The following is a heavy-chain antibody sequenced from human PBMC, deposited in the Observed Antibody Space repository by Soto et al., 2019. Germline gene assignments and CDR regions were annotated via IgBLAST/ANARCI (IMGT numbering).Heavy chain of an antibody. CDR1: GFTFSSYS. J-gene: IGHJ6*02. D-gene: IGHD6-19*01. Sequence: EVQLVESGGGLVKPGGSLRLSCAASGFTFSSYSMNWVRQAPGQGLEWVSSISSSSSYIYYADSVKGRFTISRDNAKNSLYLQMKSLRGEDTAVYYCARDGFVAVADYHRNDYYYGMDVWGQGTTVTVSS. CDR3: ARDGFVAVADYHRNDYYYGMDV. V-gene: IGHV3-21*01. CDR2: ISSSSSYI.